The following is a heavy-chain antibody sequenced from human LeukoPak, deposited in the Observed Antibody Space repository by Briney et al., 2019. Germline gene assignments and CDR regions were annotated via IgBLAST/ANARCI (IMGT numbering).Heavy chain of an antibody. D-gene: IGHD3-10*01. Sequence: PSETLSLTCTVSGGSISSYYWSWIRQPAGKGLEWIGRIYTSGSTNYNPSLKSRVTMSVDTSKNQFSLKLSSVTAADTAVYYCARVYGSGSYYVFDYWGQGTLVTVSS. CDR1: GGSISSYY. CDR2: IYTSGST. V-gene: IGHV4-4*07. CDR3: ARVYGSGSYYVFDY. J-gene: IGHJ4*02.